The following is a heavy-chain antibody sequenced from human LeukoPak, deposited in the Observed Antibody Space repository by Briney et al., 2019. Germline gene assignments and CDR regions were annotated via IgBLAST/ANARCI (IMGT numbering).Heavy chain of an antibody. CDR1: GFTFNSYV. CDR2: ISHEGSVT. V-gene: IGHV3-74*01. J-gene: IGHJ4*02. Sequence: GGSLRLSCAASGFTFNSYVMHWVRHAPGKGLMWVSRISHEGSVTSYADSVKGRFSIARDNAKNSLYLQMNSLRAEDTAVYYCAKETLYCSGGSCYYTGGYDFWGQGTLVTVSS. D-gene: IGHD2-15*01. CDR3: AKETLYCSGGSCYYTGGYDF.